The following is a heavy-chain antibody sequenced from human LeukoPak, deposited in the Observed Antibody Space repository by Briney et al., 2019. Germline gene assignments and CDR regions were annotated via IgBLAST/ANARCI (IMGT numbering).Heavy chain of an antibody. D-gene: IGHD3-3*01. Sequence: SETLSLTCTVSGGSISSYYWSWIRQPAGKAPEWIGRIYSSGIINYNPSLKSRVTMSLDNSKNQLSLQLSYVTAADTAVYYCARDTGKSGYPDYWDQGTLVTVSS. J-gene: IGHJ4*02. CDR2: IYSSGII. CDR3: ARDTGKSGYPDY. V-gene: IGHV4-4*07. CDR1: GGSISSYY.